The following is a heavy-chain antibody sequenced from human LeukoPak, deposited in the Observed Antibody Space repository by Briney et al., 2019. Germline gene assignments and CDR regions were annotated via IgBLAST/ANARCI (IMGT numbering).Heavy chain of an antibody. CDR2: INQDGSEK. V-gene: IGHV3-7*01. J-gene: IGHJ4*02. CDR3: ARERDGRFFDY. CDR1: GLTFRSFW. D-gene: IGHD5-24*01. Sequence: GGSLRLSCAVSGLTFRSFWMSWVRQAPGKGLEWVANINQDGSEKYFVDSVRGRFTISRDNSKNSLHLQMNTLRAEDTAVYYCARERDGRFFDYWGQGTLVTVSS.